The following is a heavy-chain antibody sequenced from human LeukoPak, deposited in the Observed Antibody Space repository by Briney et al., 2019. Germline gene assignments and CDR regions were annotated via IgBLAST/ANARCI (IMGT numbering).Heavy chain of an antibody. CDR2: IYPGDSDT. J-gene: IGHJ4*02. Sequence: GESLKISCKASGYTFTSYWIGWVRQMPGKGLEWMAIIYPGDSDTRYSPSFQGQVSISADKSISTAYLQWNSLKASDTAMYYCARRQTDGPYYWGQGTLVTVSS. CDR1: GYTFTSYW. CDR3: ARRQTDGPYY. V-gene: IGHV5-51*01.